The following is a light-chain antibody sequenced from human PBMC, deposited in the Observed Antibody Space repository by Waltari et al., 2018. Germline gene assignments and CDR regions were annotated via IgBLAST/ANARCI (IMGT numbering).Light chain of an antibody. J-gene: IGLJ1*01. CDR2: DVT. CDR3: SSYTTSISYV. Sequence: QSALTQPASVSGSPGQSITISCTGTRSDIGVYNHVSWYQQHPGKAPKLMIYDVTNRPSGVSDRFSGSKSDYTASLTISGLQAEDEADYYCSSYTTSISYVFGTGTRVTVL. CDR1: RSDIGVYNH. V-gene: IGLV2-14*03.